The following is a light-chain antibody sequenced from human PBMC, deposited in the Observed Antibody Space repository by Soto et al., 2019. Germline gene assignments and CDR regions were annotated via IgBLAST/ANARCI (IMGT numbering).Light chain of an antibody. Sequence: DIQMTQSPSTVSASVGDRVTITCRASQSMSTWLAWYQQKPGKAPKLLIYDVSTLQGGVPSRFSGSGSGTEFTLTISSLQPDDFATYYCQQYNSYLSSFGQGTKLEIK. J-gene: IGKJ2*01. CDR1: QSMSTW. V-gene: IGKV1-5*01. CDR2: DVS. CDR3: QQYNSYLSS.